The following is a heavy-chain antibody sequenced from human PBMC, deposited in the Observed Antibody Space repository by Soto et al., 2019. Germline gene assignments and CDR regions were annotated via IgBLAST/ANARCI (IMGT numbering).Heavy chain of an antibody. CDR1: GGTFSSYA. V-gene: IGHV1-69*06. J-gene: IGHJ6*02. CDR3: ARGNSIAVVPAATTSFVYGMDV. CDR2: IIPIFGTA. D-gene: IGHD2-2*01. Sequence: ASVKVSCKASGGTFSSYAISWVRQAPGQGLEWMGGIIPIFGTANYAQKFQGRVTITADKSTSTAYMELSSLRSEDTAVYYCARGNSIAVVPAATTSFVYGMDVWGQGXTVTVYS.